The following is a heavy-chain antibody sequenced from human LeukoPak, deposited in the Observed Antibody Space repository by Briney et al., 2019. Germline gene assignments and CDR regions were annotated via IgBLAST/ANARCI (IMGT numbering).Heavy chain of an antibody. D-gene: IGHD3-10*01. V-gene: IGHV3-48*04. Sequence: HAGGSLRLSCTASGFTFSSYTMNWVRQAPGKGLEWVSYISSSSSTIYYADSVKGRFTISRDNAKKSLYLQMNSLRAEDTAVYYCARDSITMVLAEYFQHWGQGTLVTVSS. CDR1: GFTFSSYT. CDR2: ISSSSSTI. CDR3: ARDSITMVLAEYFQH. J-gene: IGHJ1*01.